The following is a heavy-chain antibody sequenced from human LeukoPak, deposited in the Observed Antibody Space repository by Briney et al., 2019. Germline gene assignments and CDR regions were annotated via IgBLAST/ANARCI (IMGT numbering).Heavy chain of an antibody. D-gene: IGHD2/OR15-2a*01. CDR3: ARHRRIYDPFDP. J-gene: IGHJ5*02. Sequence: PSETLSLTCTVSGGSISSNNWSWFRQPPGKELEWIGYISVSGSTNYNPSLNSRVTISADTSTNQFSLRLTSVTAADTAVYYCARHRRIYDPFDPWGQGTLVTVSS. CDR2: ISVSGST. V-gene: IGHV4-59*08. CDR1: GGSISSNN.